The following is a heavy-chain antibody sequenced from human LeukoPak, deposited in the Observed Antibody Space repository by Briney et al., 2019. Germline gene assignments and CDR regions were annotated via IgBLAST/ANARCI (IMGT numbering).Heavy chain of an antibody. CDR1: GFPFSSSA. D-gene: IGHD2-15*01. CDR2: ISNNGGYT. J-gene: IGHJ4*02. V-gene: IGHV3-23*01. CDR3: AKQLGYCSDGSCYFPY. Sequence: GGSLRLSCAASGFPFSSSAMSWVRQAPGKGLEWVSAISNNGGYTYYADSVQGRFTISRDNSKSTLCLQMNSLRAEDTAVYYCAKQLGYCSDGSCYFPYWGQGTLVTVSS.